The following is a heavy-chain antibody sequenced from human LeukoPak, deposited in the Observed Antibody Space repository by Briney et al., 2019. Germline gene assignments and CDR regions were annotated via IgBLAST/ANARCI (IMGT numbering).Heavy chain of an antibody. Sequence: PSETLSLTCAVYGGSFSGYYWSWIRQPPGKGLEWIGEINHSGSTNYNPSLKSRVTISVDTSKNQFSLKLSSVTAADTAVYYCARLYYGPAGWFDPWGQGTLVTVSS. V-gene: IGHV4-34*01. CDR1: GGSFSGYY. CDR3: ARLYYGPAGWFDP. D-gene: IGHD3-10*01. J-gene: IGHJ5*02. CDR2: INHSGST.